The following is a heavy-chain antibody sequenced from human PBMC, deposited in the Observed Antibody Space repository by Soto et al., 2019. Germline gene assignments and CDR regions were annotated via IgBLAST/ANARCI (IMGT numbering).Heavy chain of an antibody. CDR2: INHSGST. D-gene: IGHD6-13*01. J-gene: IGHJ6*03. CDR3: ARGGRYSSSWYRYYYYYMDV. CDR1: GGSFSGYY. V-gene: IGHV4-34*01. Sequence: PSETLSLTCAVYGGSFSGYYWSWIRQPPGKGLERIGEINHSGSTNYNPSLKSRVTISVDTSKNQFSLKLSSVTAADTAVYYCARGGRYSSSWYRYYYYYMDVWGKGTTVTVSS.